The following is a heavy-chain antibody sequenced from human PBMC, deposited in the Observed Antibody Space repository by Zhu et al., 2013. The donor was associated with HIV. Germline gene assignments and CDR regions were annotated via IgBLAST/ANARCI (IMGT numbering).Heavy chain of an antibody. CDR3: ASAASDDYGDPTNAFDI. J-gene: IGHJ3*02. Sequence: QVQLQESGPRLMRPSETLSLTCTVSGGSISSYYWSWIRQPPGKGLEWIGYIYYSGSTNYNPSLKSRVTISVDTSKNQFSLKLSSVTAADTAVYYCASAASDDYGDPTNAFDIWGQGTMVTVSS. V-gene: IGHV4-59*01. D-gene: IGHD4-17*01. CDR1: GGSISSYY. CDR2: IYYSGST.